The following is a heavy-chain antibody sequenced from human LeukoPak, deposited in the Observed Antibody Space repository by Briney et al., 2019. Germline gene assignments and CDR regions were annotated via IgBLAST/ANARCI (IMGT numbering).Heavy chain of an antibody. D-gene: IGHD2-21*02. J-gene: IGHJ1*01. CDR1: GYTFTNFD. CDR2: MNPNTGNA. Sequence: ASVKVSCKASGYTFTNFDINWVRQATGQGLEWMGWMNPNTGNAGYAQKFQDRVTITWDASISTAYMDLSSLRSEDTAVYYGVVTAIDGYFQHWGQGTLVTVSS. CDR3: VVTAIDGYFQH. V-gene: IGHV1-8*01.